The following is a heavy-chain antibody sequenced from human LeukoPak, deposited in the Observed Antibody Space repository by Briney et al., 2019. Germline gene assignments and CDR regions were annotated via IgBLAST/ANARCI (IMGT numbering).Heavy chain of an antibody. CDR3: ARDLKPLYYDYVWGSSTPFDY. D-gene: IGHD3-16*01. V-gene: IGHV3-30-3*01. CDR2: ISYDGSNK. Sequence: GGSLRLSCAASGFTFSSYAMHWVRQAPGKGLEWVAVISYDGSNKYYADSVKGRFTISRDNSKNTLYLQMNSLRAEDTAVYYCARDLKPLYYDYVWGSSTPFDYWGQGTLVTVSS. J-gene: IGHJ4*02. CDR1: GFTFSSYA.